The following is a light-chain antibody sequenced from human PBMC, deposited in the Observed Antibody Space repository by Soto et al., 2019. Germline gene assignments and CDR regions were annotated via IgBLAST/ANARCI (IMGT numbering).Light chain of an antibody. V-gene: IGKV3-20*01. CDR3: HYYGHGVDT. J-gene: IGKJ2*01. CDR2: GAS. Sequence: VLTQSPGSLSLSPGERAPLSCRASEVVTTNFIAWYQQQPGQPPRLRIFGASSRAAGIPDRFTGIGSGTDFSLAISRLEPEDSAVYCCHYYGHGVDTLGQGTKLEI. CDR1: EVVTTNF.